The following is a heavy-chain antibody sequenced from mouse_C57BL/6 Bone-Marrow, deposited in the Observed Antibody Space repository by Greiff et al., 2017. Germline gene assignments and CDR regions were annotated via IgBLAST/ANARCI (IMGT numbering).Heavy chain of an antibody. CDR2: INPGSGGT. V-gene: IGHV1-54*01. Sequence: QVQLQQSGAELVRPGTSVKVSCKASGYAFTNYLIEWVKQRPGQGLEWIGVINPGSGGTNYNEKFKGKATLTADKSSSTAYMQLSSLTSEDSAVYFCARSGSSSWCAYWGQGTLVTVSA. J-gene: IGHJ3*01. CDR3: ARSGSSSWCAY. D-gene: IGHD1-1*01. CDR1: GYAFTNYL.